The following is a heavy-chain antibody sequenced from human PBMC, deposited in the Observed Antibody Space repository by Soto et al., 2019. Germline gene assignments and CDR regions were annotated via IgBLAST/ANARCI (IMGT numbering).Heavy chain of an antibody. CDR2: IYSGDNT. J-gene: IGHJ4*02. CDR1: GFAVRGTY. D-gene: IGHD1-26*01. CDR3: ARDREVGGLDY. Sequence: GGSLRLSCAASGFAVRGTYMSWVRQAPGRRLEWVSVIYSGDNTYYAESVKGRFTISRDNSKNTVFLQMNSLRAEDTAVYHCARDREVGGLDYWGPGTLVTVSS. V-gene: IGHV3-53*01.